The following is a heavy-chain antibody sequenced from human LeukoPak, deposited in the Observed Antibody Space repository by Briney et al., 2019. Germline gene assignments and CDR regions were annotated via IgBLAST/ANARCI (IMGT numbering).Heavy chain of an antibody. D-gene: IGHD6-6*01. J-gene: IGHJ6*03. V-gene: IGHV1-18*01. CDR1: GYTFTSYG. Sequence: ASVKVSCKASGYTFTSYGISWVRQAPGQGLEWMGWISAYNGNTNYAQKLQGRVTMTTDTSTSTAYMELRSLRSDDTAVYYCARGRGAARIYYYYYMDVWGKGTTVTVSS. CDR3: ARGRGAARIYYYYYMDV. CDR2: ISAYNGNT.